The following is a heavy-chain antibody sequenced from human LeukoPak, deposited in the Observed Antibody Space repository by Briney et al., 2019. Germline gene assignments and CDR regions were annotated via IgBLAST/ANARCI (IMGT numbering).Heavy chain of an antibody. CDR3: ARSGQGDPNWFDP. J-gene: IGHJ5*02. CDR2: FDPEDGET. D-gene: IGHD3-10*01. CDR1: GYTLTELS. Sequence: GASVKVSCKVSGYTLTELSMHWVRHAPGKGLEWMGGFDPEDGETIYAQKFQGRVTMTEDTSTDTAYMELSSLRSEDAAVYYCARSGQGDPNWFDPWGQGTLVTVSS. V-gene: IGHV1-24*01.